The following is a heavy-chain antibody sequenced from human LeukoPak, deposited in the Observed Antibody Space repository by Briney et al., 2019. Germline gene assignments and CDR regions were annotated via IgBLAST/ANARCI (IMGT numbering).Heavy chain of an antibody. Sequence: GEPRKISGKASGYSFTSYWIGGVRQMPGKGLEWMGIIYPGDSDTKYSPSFQRQVTISADKSISTAYLRWNSLKASATAMYYCARPTGVAAAGTIAYWAQGTLVTVSS. CDR3: ARPTGVAAAGTIAY. CDR1: GYSFTSYW. D-gene: IGHD6-13*01. J-gene: IGHJ4*02. CDR2: IYPGDSDT. V-gene: IGHV5-51*01.